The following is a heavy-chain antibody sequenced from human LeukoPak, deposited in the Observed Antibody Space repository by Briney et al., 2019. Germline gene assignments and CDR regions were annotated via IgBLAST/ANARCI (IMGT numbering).Heavy chain of an antibody. CDR3: AREGGYYFDY. D-gene: IGHD3-16*01. J-gene: IGHJ4*02. CDR2: IIPIFGTT. CDR1: GGTFSRYA. V-gene: IGHV1-69*05. Sequence: ASVKVSCKASGGTFSRYAVSWVRQAPGQGLEWLGRIIPIFGTTDYAQKFQDRVTITTDESTGTVYMELSSLRFEDTAMYYCAREGGYYFDYWGQGTXVXVSS.